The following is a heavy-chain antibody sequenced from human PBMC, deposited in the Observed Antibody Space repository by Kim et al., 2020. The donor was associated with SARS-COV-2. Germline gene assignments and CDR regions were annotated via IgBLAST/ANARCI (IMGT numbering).Heavy chain of an antibody. V-gene: IGHV1-58*01. CDR3: AAGRDYDYVWGSYRPSFDY. CDR1: GFTFTSSA. Sequence: SVKVSCKASGFTFTSSAVQWVRQARGQRLEWIGWIVVGSGNTNYAQKFQERVTITRDMSTSTAYMELSSLRSEDTAVYYCAAGRDYDYVWGSYRPSFDYWGQGTLVTVSS. CDR2: IVVGSGNT. J-gene: IGHJ4*02. D-gene: IGHD3-16*02.